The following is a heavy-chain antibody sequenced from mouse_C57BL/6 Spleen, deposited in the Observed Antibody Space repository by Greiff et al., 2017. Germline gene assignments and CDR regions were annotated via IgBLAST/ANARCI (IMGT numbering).Heavy chain of an antibody. CDR1: VYTFTSYW. CDR2: IDPSDSYT. V-gene: IGHV1-50*01. CDR3: ARRYYYAKDY. Sequence: QVQLQQPGAELVKPGASVKLSCKASVYTFTSYWMQRVKQRPGQGLEWTGEIDPSDSYTNYYQQFNGQAKLTVDTSSSAAYMQLSSLTSEDSAVYYCARRYYYAKDYWGQGTSV. J-gene: IGHJ4*01.